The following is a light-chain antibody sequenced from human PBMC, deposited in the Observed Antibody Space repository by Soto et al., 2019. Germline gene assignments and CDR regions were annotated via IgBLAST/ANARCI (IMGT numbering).Light chain of an antibody. Sequence: EIQMTQYPYTLSASVGDRFTITCRASQGISTWLAWYQQKPGTSPKLLIYDASSFESGVPSRFSGSGSGTEFTLTISSLQPDDYATYYCQQYSSYSRTFGQGAKVDI. J-gene: IGKJ1*01. CDR3: QQYSSYSRT. CDR2: DAS. V-gene: IGKV1-5*01. CDR1: QGISTW.